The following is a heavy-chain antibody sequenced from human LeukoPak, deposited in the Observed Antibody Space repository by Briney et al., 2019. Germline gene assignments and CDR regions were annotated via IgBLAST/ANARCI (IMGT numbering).Heavy chain of an antibody. Sequence: SVKVSCKASGVTFSNYAISWVRRAPGQGLEWMGGIIPMFSAADYAQKFQDRVTITADESTSTAYMELRSLRSEDTAVYYCARVKESAPVAAAVPYYFDRWGQGTLVTVSS. CDR1: GVTFSNYA. D-gene: IGHD2-2*01. CDR2: IIPMFSAA. CDR3: ARVKESAPVAAAVPYYFDR. V-gene: IGHV1-69*13. J-gene: IGHJ4*02.